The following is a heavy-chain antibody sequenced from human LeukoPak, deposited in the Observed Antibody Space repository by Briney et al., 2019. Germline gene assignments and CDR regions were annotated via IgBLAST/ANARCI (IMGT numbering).Heavy chain of an antibody. D-gene: IGHD2-2*01. Sequence: ASVKVSCKASGGTFSSYAISWVRQAPGQGLEWMGGIIPIFGTANYAQKFQGRVTITADESTSTAYMELSRLRSDDTAVYYCARDQECSSTSCAGYYYGMDVWGQGTTVTVSS. V-gene: IGHV1-69*13. J-gene: IGHJ6*02. CDR3: ARDQECSSTSCAGYYYGMDV. CDR1: GGTFSSYA. CDR2: IIPIFGTA.